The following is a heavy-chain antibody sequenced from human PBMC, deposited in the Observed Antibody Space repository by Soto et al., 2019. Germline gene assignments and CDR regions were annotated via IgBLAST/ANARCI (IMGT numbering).Heavy chain of an antibody. J-gene: IGHJ4*02. CDR1: GFTFSSYG. Sequence: PGGSLRLSCAASGFTFSSYGMHWVRQAPGKGLEWVAVISYDGSNKYYADSVKGRFTISRDNSKNTLYLQMNSLRAEDTAVYYCAKDSGAYGGKRFDYWGQGTLVTVSS. CDR3: AKDSGAYGGKRFDY. D-gene: IGHD4-17*01. V-gene: IGHV3-30*18. CDR2: ISYDGSNK.